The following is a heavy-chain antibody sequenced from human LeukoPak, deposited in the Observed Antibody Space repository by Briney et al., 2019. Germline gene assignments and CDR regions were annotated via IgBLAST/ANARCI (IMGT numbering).Heavy chain of an antibody. J-gene: IGHJ5*02. CDR2: IYTSGST. V-gene: IGHV4-61*02. CDR1: GGSISSGSYY. D-gene: IGHD3-10*01. CDR3: ARWAPWFGELGNWFDP. Sequence: SQTLSLTCTVSGGSISSGSYYWSWIRQPAGKGLEWIGRIYTSGSTNYNPSLKSRVTISVGTSKNQFSLKLSSVTAADTAVYYCARWAPWFGELGNWFDPWGQGTLVTVSS.